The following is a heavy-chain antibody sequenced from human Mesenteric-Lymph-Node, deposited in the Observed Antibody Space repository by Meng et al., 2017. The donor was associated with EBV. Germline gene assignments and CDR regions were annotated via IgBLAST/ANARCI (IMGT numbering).Heavy chain of an antibody. D-gene: IGHD3-22*01. CDR3: ARISDYDSSGLDN. J-gene: IGHJ4*02. Sequence: QGESVQAGGGVPKLGASVNVFCKTAGYTFTNFGITWVRPAPGQGLEWLGWISAYNANTDYAQNLQGRVTMTKDTATSTAYMDLSSLRPDDTAVDYCARISDYDSSGLDNWGQGTLVTVS. V-gene: IGHV1-18*01. CDR2: ISAYNANT. CDR1: GYTFTNFG.